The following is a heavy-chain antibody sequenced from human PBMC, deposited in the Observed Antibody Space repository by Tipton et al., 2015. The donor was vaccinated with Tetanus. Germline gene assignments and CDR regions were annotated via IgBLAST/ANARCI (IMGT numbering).Heavy chain of an antibody. CDR2: INRDGSGK. D-gene: IGHD3/OR15-3a*01. V-gene: IGHV3-7*01. CDR1: GFIFSNYW. CDR3: ARDRGEDWTNFYYMDV. Sequence: SLRLSCPASGFIFSNYWMSWVRQAPGKGLEWVANINRDGSGKYYVDSVKGRFTISRDEAKNSLYLQMSSLRVGDTAVYYCARDRGEDWTNFYYMDVWGKGATVTVSS. J-gene: IGHJ6*03.